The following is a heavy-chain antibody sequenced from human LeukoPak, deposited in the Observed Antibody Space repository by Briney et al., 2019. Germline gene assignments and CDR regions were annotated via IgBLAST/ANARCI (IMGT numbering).Heavy chain of an antibody. V-gene: IGHV3-23*01. J-gene: IGHJ4*02. Sequence: GGSLRLSCAASGFTFSSYAMSWVRQAPGKGLEWVSAISGSGGSTYYADSVKGRFTISRDNSKNTLYLQMNSLRAEDTAVYYCAADVWAEGSYYYFDYWGQGTLVTVSS. CDR2: ISGSGGST. D-gene: IGHD3-10*01. CDR3: AADVWAEGSYYYFDY. CDR1: GFTFSSYA.